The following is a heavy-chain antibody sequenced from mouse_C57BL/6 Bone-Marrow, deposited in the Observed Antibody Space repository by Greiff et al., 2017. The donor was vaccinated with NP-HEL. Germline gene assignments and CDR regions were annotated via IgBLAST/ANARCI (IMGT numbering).Heavy chain of an antibody. Sequence: EVMLVESGGGLVKPGGSLKLSCAASGFTFSSYAMSWVRQTPDKRLEWVATISDGGSYTYYTDNVKGRFTIARDNAKNNLYLQMSHLKSEDTARYYCASSLVWYFDYWGQGTTLTVSS. D-gene: IGHD6-2*01. CDR3: ASSLVWYFDY. CDR2: ISDGGSYT. V-gene: IGHV5-4*03. CDR1: GFTFSSYA. J-gene: IGHJ2*01.